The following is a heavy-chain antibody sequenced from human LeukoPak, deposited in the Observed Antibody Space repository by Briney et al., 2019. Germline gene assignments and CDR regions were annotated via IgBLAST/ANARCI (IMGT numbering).Heavy chain of an antibody. V-gene: IGHV1-8*01. Sequence: ASVKVSCKASGYTFTSYDINWVRQATGQGLEWMRWMNPNSGNTGYAQKFQGRVTMTRNTSISTAYMELSSLRSEDTAVYYCARVLAGSGWYDVFDIWAQGTMVTVSS. D-gene: IGHD6-19*01. CDR1: GYTFTSYD. CDR2: MNPNSGNT. J-gene: IGHJ3*02. CDR3: ARVLAGSGWYDVFDI.